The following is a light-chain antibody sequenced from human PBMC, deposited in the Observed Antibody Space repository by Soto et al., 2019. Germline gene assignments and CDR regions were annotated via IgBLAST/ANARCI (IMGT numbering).Light chain of an antibody. V-gene: IGKV3-20*01. J-gene: IGKJ2*01. CDR3: QQYGTSPYT. CDR1: QSVTSSK. Sequence: EVVMTQSPGTLSLSPGERGTLSCRASQSVTSSKLAWLQQKPGQAPRLLIYGASSRATGIPDRFSGSGSGTEFTLTISRLEPEDFAVYYCQQYGTSPYTFGQGTKVEIK. CDR2: GAS.